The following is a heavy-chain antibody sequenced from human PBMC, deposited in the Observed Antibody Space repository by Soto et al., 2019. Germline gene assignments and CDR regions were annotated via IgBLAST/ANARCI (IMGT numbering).Heavy chain of an antibody. CDR1: GFNFSSYA. J-gene: IGHJ3*02. CDR3: ASIRDAFDI. D-gene: IGHD3-3*02. Sequence: GGSLRLSCAASGFNFSSYAMHWVRQAPGKGLEYVSAISSNGGSTYYANSVKGRFTISRDNSKNTLYLQMGSLRAEDMAVYYCASIRDAFDIWGQGTMVTVSS. V-gene: IGHV3-64*01. CDR2: ISSNGGST.